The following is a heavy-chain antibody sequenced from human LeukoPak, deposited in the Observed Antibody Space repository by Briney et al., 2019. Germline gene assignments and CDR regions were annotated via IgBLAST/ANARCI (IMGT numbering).Heavy chain of an antibody. CDR1: GFTVSSNY. V-gene: IGHV3-53*01. D-gene: IGHD3-22*01. Sequence: GGSLRLSCAASGFTVSSNYMSWVRQAPGKGLEWVSVIYSGGSTYYPDSLKGRFTISRDNSKNTLYLQMNSLRAEDTAVYYCARDPIWYDSSGQLGYWGQGTLVTVSS. CDR2: IYSGGST. CDR3: ARDPIWYDSSGQLGY. J-gene: IGHJ4*02.